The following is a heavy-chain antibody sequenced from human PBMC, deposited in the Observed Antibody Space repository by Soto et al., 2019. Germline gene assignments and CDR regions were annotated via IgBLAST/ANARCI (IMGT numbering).Heavy chain of an antibody. CDR2: IYPGDSDT. V-gene: IGHV5-51*01. Sequence: PGESLKISCQGSGYSFTSYWINWVRQMPGKGLEWMGIIYPGDSDTRYSPSFQGPVTISADKSINTAYLQWRSLKASDTAVYYCARHHGSPGSYFGMDVWGRGTTVTVSS. CDR1: GYSFTSYW. CDR3: ARHHGSPGSYFGMDV. D-gene: IGHD6-13*01. J-gene: IGHJ6*02.